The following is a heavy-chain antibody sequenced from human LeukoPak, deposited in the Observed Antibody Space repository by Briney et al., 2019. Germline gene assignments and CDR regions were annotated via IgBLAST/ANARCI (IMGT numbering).Heavy chain of an antibody. V-gene: IGHV3-7*01. J-gene: IGHJ5*02. CDR2: IKQDGSEK. Sequence: QPGGSLRLSCAASGFTFSSYWMSWVRQAPGKGLEWVANIKQDGSEKYYVDSVKGRFTISRDNAKNSLYPQMNSLRAEDTAVYYCAGALIQVGAGDWFDPWGQGTLVTVSS. D-gene: IGHD1-26*01. CDR3: AGALIQVGAGDWFDP. CDR1: GFTFSSYW.